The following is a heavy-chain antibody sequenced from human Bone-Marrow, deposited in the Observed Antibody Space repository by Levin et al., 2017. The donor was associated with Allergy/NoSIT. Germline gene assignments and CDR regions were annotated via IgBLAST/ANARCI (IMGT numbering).Heavy chain of an antibody. D-gene: IGHD2-21*01. Sequence: GESLKISCVASGFSFSNFGVSWVRQAPGKGLEWVAGMSTGGADYYADSVRGRFSMPRDKSKNTIYLQMKSLRDEDTAIYYCAKLGDDDRPGGLHYMDVWGKGTSVTVSS. CDR2: MSTGGAD. CDR1: GFSFSNFG. J-gene: IGHJ6*03. CDR3: AKLGDDDRPGGLHYMDV. V-gene: IGHV3-23*01.